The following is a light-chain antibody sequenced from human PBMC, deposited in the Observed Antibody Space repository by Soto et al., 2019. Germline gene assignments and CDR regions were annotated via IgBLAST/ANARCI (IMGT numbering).Light chain of an antibody. CDR1: QSVSSN. V-gene: IGKV3-15*01. Sequence: EIVMTQSPATLSVSPGERATPSCRASQSVSSNLAWYQQKPGQAPRLLIYGASTRATGIPARFSGSGSGTEFTLTISSLQSEDFAVYYCQQYNNGATFGQGTKVDIK. CDR2: GAS. J-gene: IGKJ1*01. CDR3: QQYNNGAT.